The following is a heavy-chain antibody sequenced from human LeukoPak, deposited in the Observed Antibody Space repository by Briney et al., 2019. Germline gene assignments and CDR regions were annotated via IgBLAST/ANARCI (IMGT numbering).Heavy chain of an antibody. CDR1: GYTFTSYG. CDR3: ARSQGATILNDAFDI. CDR2: ISAYNGNT. J-gene: IGHJ3*02. Sequence: ASVKVSCKAPGYTFTSYGISWVRQAPGQGLEWMGWISAYNGNTNYAQKLQGRVTMTTDTSTSTAYMELRSLRSDDTAVYYCARSQGATILNDAFDIWGQGTMVTVSS. D-gene: IGHD1-26*01. V-gene: IGHV1-18*01.